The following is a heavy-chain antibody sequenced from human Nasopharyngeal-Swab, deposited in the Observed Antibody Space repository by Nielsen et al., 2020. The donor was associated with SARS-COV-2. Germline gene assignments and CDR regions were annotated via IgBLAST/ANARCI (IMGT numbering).Heavy chain of an antibody. CDR1: GYSFTSYW. J-gene: IGHJ6*02. D-gene: IGHD5-12*01. Sequence: GGSLRLSCKGSGYSFTSYWIAWVRQVPGKGLEWMGIIYPRDTDTRYSPSFKGQVTISADKSISTAYLQWSTLKASDTAMYYCVRPEGVATSFKYYFQYGMDVWGQGTMVTVPS. V-gene: IGHV5-51*01. CDR3: VRPEGVATSFKYYFQYGMDV. CDR2: IYPRDTDT.